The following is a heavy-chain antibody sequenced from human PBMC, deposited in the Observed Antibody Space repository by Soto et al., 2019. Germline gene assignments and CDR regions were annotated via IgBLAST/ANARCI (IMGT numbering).Heavy chain of an antibody. CDR1: GYSFRTHG. D-gene: IGHD2-15*01. Sequence: QVQLVQSGAEVKTPGASVKVSCRASGYSFRTHGISWVRQAPGQGLEWMGWISTYDDKTNFPQKFQGRITMTTDTSTSTAYMELRSLRSDYTAVYFWARELGYCNSSGCFRNWFDPWGQGTLVTVSS. V-gene: IGHV1-18*01. CDR2: ISTYDDKT. J-gene: IGHJ5*02. CDR3: ARELGYCNSSGCFRNWFDP.